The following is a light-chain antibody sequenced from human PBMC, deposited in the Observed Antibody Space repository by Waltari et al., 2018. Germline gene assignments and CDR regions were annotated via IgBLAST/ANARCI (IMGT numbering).Light chain of an antibody. V-gene: IGLV2-23*02. CDR1: IRDIGRYDL. J-gene: IGLJ2*01. CDR3: SSYTYGGPWV. CDR2: EVD. Sequence: SALTQPASVSASPGQSITISFTGRIRDIGRYDLVAWYQQHPGKAPHLLIYEVDKRPSGVSYRFSGSKSGNAASLTVSGLQPEDEGHYFCSSYTYGGPWVFGGGTLLTVL.